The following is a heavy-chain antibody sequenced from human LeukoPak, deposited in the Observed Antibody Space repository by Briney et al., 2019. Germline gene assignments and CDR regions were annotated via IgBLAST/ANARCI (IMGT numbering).Heavy chain of an antibody. J-gene: IGHJ4*02. CDR1: GFTFSSYS. D-gene: IGHD3-3*01. Sequence: GGSLRLSCAASGFTFSSYSMNWVRQAPGKGLEWVSSISSSSSYIYYADSVKGRFTISRDNAKNSLYLQMNSLRAEDTAVYYCARGVNFWSGYHFDYWGQGTLVTVSP. CDR2: ISSSSSYI. CDR3: ARGVNFWSGYHFDY. V-gene: IGHV3-21*01.